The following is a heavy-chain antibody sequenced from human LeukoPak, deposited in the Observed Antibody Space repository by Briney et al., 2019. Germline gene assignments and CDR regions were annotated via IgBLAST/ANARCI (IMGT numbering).Heavy chain of an antibody. CDR1: GFTFSNER. J-gene: IGHJ6*03. CDR3: ASGSGSYRTPYYYMDV. D-gene: IGHD3-10*01. CDR2: IYSGGST. V-gene: IGHV3-53*01. Sequence: PGGSLRLSCAASGFTFSNERMHWVRQAPGKGLEWVSIIYSGGSTYYADSVKGRFTISRDNSKNTLYLQMNSLRAEDTAVYYCASGSGSYRTPYYYMDVWGKGTTVTVSS.